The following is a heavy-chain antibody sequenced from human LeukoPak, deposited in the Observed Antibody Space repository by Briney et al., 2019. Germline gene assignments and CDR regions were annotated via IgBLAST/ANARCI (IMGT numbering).Heavy chain of an antibody. D-gene: IGHD4-23*01. CDR3: AREIATSGGNSRAFDY. J-gene: IGHJ4*02. CDR2: INTSGST. CDR1: GGSISNYY. V-gene: IGHV4-4*07. Sequence: SETMALNCTVTGGSISNYYWSWIRQPAGKGLDWIGLINTSGSTNCNPSLKSRVTMSVDTSKNQLSLKPTSVTAADTAVYYCAREIATSGGNSRAFDYWGQGTLVTVSS.